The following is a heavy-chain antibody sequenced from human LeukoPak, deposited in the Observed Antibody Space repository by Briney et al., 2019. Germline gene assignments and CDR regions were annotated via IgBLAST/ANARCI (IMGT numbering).Heavy chain of an antibody. J-gene: IGHJ3*02. CDR2: IYNRGST. V-gene: IGHV4-59*01. Sequence: SETLSLTCTVSDGSISSYHWSWIRQPPGKGLEWIGYIYNRGSTNYNPSLKSRVTISVDTSKNQFSLKLRSVTAADTAVYYCARDRPGIAVAGDAFDIWGQGTMVTVSS. CDR1: DGSISSYH. D-gene: IGHD6-19*01. CDR3: ARDRPGIAVAGDAFDI.